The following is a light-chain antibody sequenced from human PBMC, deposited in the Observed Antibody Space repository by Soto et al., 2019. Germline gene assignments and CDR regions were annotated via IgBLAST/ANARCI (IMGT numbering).Light chain of an antibody. CDR3: NSYAGHKVVI. Sequence: QSALTQPPSASGSPGQSVTISCTGTNSDIGAYNYVSWYQQSPGKAPKPLIYEVSKRPSGVPDRFSGSKSGNTASLTVSGLQAEDEADYYCNSYAGHKVVIFGGGTKLTVL. V-gene: IGLV2-8*01. J-gene: IGLJ2*01. CDR2: EVS. CDR1: NSDIGAYNY.